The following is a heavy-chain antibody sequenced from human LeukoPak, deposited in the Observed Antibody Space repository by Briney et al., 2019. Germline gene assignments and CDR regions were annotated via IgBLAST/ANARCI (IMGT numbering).Heavy chain of an antibody. CDR1: GFTFSSYG. D-gene: IGHD3-22*01. Sequence: GGFLRLSCAASGFTFSSYGMTWVRQAPGRGLEWVSATSGSGGKTYYADSVKGRFTISRDNSKNTLFLQMNSLRAEDTAVYYCAKTGNYYDSSDYYRPDAFDIWGQGTMVTVSS. CDR3: AKTGNYYDSSDYYRPDAFDI. CDR2: TSGSGGKT. V-gene: IGHV3-23*01. J-gene: IGHJ3*02.